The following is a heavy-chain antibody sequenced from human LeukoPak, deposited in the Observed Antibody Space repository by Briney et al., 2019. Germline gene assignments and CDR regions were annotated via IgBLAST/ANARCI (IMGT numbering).Heavy chain of an antibody. Sequence: EASVKVSCKASGYTFTGYYMHWVRQAPGQGLEWMGGIIPIFGTANYAQKFQGRVTITADKSTSTAYMELSSLRSEDTAVYYCARGHYYGSGSSYYYYYMDVWGKGTTVTVSS. V-gene: IGHV1-69*06. CDR2: IIPIFGTA. CDR3: ARGHYYGSGSSYYYYYMDV. J-gene: IGHJ6*03. D-gene: IGHD3-10*01. CDR1: GYTFTGYY.